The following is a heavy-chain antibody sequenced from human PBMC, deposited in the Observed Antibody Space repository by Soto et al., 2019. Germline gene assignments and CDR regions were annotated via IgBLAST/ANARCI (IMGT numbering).Heavy chain of an antibody. V-gene: IGHV4-34*01. D-gene: IGHD3-10*01. CDR2: IDHSGST. CDR3: ARGGPGYYGSGSYYPR. CDR1: GGSFSGYY. Sequence: SETLSLTCAVYGGSFSGYYWSWIRQPPGKGLEWIGEIDHSGSTNYNPSLKSRVTVSVDTSKNQFSLKLNSVTAADTAVYYCARGGPGYYGSGSYYPRWGQGTLVTVSS. J-gene: IGHJ4*02.